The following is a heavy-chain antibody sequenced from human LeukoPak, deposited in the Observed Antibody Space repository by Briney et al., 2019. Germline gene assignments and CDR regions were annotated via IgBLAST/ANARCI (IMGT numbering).Heavy chain of an antibody. CDR1: GFTFSSYA. CDR2: IIPILGIA. J-gene: IGHJ6*02. V-gene: IGHV1-69*04. CDR3: ARSRAGYCSSTSCYNQYYYYGMDV. D-gene: IGHD2-2*02. Sequence: GGSLRLSCAASGFTFSSYAISWVRQAPGQGLEWMGRIIPILGIANYAQKFQGRVAITADKSTSTAYMELSSLRSEDTAVYYCARSRAGYCSSTSCYNQYYYYGMDVWGQGTTVTVSS.